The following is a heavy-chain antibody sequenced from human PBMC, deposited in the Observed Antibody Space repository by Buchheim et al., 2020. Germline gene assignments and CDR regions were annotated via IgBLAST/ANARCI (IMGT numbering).Heavy chain of an antibody. J-gene: IGHJ4*02. V-gene: IGHV3-72*01. D-gene: IGHD1/OR15-1a*01. CDR2: SRTKVDNYIT. Sequence: EVHLVESGGGLVQPGGSLRLSCVGSGITLSDHLMDWVRQAPGKGLEYIGRSRTKVDNYITEYAASVKGRLTISRDASNNSFYLQMNSLRVEDTAVYFCTRDCFDWGQGSL. CDR3: TRDCFD. CDR1: GITLSDHL.